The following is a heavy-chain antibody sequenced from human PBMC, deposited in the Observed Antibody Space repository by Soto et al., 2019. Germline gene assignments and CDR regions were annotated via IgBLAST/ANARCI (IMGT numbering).Heavy chain of an antibody. CDR3: ARSECGGDCYYYYYYGMDV. J-gene: IGHJ6*02. D-gene: IGHD2-21*02. CDR2: ISSSSSYI. V-gene: IGHV3-21*01. Sequence: GGSLRLSCAASGFTFSSYSMNWVRQAPGKGLEWVSSISSSSSYIYYADSVKGRFTISRDNAKNSLYLQMNSLRAEDTAVYYCARSECGGDCYYYYYYGMDVWGQGTTVTVSS. CDR1: GFTFSSYS.